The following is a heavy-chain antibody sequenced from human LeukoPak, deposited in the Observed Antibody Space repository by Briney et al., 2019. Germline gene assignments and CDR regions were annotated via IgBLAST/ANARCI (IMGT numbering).Heavy chain of an antibody. CDR1: GYSFTSYW. D-gene: IGHD3-9*01. V-gene: IGHV5-51*01. Sequence: GESLKISYKGSGYSFTSYWIGWVRQMPGKGLEWMGIIYPGDSDTRYSPSFQGQVTISADKSISTAYLQWSSLKASDTAMYYCARLQSYYDILTGFQGDVWGQGTTVTVSS. J-gene: IGHJ6*02. CDR3: ARLQSYYDILTGFQGDV. CDR2: IYPGDSDT.